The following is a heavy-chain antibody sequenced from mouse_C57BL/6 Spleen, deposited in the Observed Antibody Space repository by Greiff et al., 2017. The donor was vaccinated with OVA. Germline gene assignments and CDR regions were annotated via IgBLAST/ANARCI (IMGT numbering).Heavy chain of an antibody. CDR1: GYAFSSSW. CDR3: ANDGYEGYFDV. Sequence: VQLQQSGPELVKPGASVKISCKASGYAFSSSWMNWVKQRPGKGLEWIGRIYPGDGDTNYNGKFKGKATLTADKSSSTAYMQLSSLTSEDSAVYFCANDGYEGYFDVWGTGTTVTVSS. CDR2: IYPGDGDT. V-gene: IGHV1-82*01. D-gene: IGHD2-3*01. J-gene: IGHJ1*03.